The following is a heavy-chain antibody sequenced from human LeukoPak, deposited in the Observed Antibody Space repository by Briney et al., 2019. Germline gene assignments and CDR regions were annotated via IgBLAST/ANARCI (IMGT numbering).Heavy chain of an antibody. CDR1: GYTFSNYG. D-gene: IGHD3-22*01. CDR3: ARDRGYDSSGRHFDY. Sequence: ASVKVSCKASGYTFSNYGISWVRQAPGQGLEWMGWISAYNGNTNYAQNFQGGVTMTTDTSTTTAYMELRSLRSDDTAVYYCARDRGYDSSGRHFDYWGQGTLVTVSS. CDR2: ISAYNGNT. J-gene: IGHJ4*02. V-gene: IGHV1-18*01.